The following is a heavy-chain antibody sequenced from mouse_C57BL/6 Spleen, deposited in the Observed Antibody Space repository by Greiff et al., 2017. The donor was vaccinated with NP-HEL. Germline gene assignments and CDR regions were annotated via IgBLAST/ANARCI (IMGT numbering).Heavy chain of an antibody. CDR2: IVPGSGST. D-gene: IGHD2-1*01. CDR1: GYTFTGYW. V-gene: IGHV1-9*01. CDR3: ACYYGNYAYFDY. J-gene: IGHJ2*01. Sequence: QVQLQQSGAELMKPGASVKLSSKATGYTFTGYWIDWVKQRPGHGLEWIGEIVPGSGSTNYNEKFKGKATFTADTSSNTAYMQLSSLTTEDSSIYTCACYYGNYAYFDYWGQGTTLTVSS.